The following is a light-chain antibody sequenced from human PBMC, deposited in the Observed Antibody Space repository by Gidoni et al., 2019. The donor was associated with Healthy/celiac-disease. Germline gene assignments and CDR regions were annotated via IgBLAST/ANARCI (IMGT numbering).Light chain of an antibody. CDR2: QAS. CDR3: QQYNSYWT. Sequence: DIQMTQSPSSLSASVGDRVTITCRASQSISSWLAWYQQKPGKAPKLLIYQASSLESGVQSRFSGSGSGTEFTLTISSLQPDDFSTYYCQQYNSYWTFGKGTKLEIK. V-gene: IGKV1-5*03. CDR1: QSISSW. J-gene: IGKJ1*01.